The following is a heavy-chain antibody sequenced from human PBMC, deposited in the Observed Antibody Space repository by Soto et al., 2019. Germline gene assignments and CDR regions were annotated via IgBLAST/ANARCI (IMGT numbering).Heavy chain of an antibody. CDR3: ARGSAVAAILFDY. J-gene: IGHJ4*02. CDR1: GDSISSGGYY. D-gene: IGHD2-15*01. V-gene: IGHV4-31*03. CDR2: IYYSGST. Sequence: QVQLQESGPGLVKPSQTLSLTCTVSGDSISSGGYYWSWIRQHPGKGLEWIGYIYYSGSTYYNPSLKSRVIIAVDTSKNQFSLKLRSLTAADTAVYYCARGSAVAAILFDYWGQGTLVTVSS.